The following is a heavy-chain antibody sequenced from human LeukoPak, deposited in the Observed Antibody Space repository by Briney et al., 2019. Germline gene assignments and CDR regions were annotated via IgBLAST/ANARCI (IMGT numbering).Heavy chain of an antibody. D-gene: IGHD2-2*01. CDR3: ARLVVASGTPLDY. J-gene: IGHJ4*02. V-gene: IGHV5-51*01. Sequence: GESLKISCKGSGYRFTNYWIGWVRQMPGKGLEWMGIIYPGDSDTRYSPSFQGQVTISADKSISTAYLQWSSLKASDTAMYFCARLVVASGTPLDYWGQGTLVTVSS. CDR2: IYPGDSDT. CDR1: GYRFTNYW.